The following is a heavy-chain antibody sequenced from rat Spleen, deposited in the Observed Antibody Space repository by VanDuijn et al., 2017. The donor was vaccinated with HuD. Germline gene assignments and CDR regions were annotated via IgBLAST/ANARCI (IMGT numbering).Heavy chain of an antibody. CDR1: GFSLSNYG. CDR2: ISSGGTT. CDR3: TRSYGGYTSNWFAY. V-gene: IGHV2S8*01. Sequence: QVQLKESGPGLVQPSQTLSLTCTVSGFSLSNYGVNWVRQPPGKGLEWIAAISSGGTTYYNSPLKSRLSISRDTSKSQVFLKMSGLQTDDTAIYFCTRSYGGYTSNWFAYWGQGTLVTVSS. D-gene: IGHD1-11*01. J-gene: IGHJ3*01.